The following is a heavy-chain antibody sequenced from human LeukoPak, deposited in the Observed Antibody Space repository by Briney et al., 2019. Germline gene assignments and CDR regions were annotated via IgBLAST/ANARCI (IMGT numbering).Heavy chain of an antibody. CDR3: ARAASYYDSSGYPPYYFDY. J-gene: IGHJ4*02. D-gene: IGHD3-22*01. CDR1: GFTFSSYA. Sequence: GGSLRLSRAASGFTFSSYALSWLRQAPGKGLEWVSAISGSGGSTYYADSVKGRFTISRDNSKNTLYLQMNSLRAEDTAVYYCARAASYYDSSGYPPYYFDYWGQGTLVTVSS. V-gene: IGHV3-23*01. CDR2: ISGSGGST.